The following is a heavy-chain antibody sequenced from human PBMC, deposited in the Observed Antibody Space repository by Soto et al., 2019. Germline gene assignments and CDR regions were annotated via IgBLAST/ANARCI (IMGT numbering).Heavy chain of an antibody. J-gene: IGHJ6*02. CDR3: AREAPGYGMDV. V-gene: IGHV3-33*01. CDR1: GFTFSSYG. Sequence: QVQLVESGGGVVQPGGSLRLSCAASGFTFSSYGMHWVRQAPGKGLEWVAVIWYDGSNKYYADSVKGRFTISRDNSKNTLYLQMNSLRAEDTAVYYCAREAPGYGMDVWGQGTTVTVSS. CDR2: IWYDGSNK.